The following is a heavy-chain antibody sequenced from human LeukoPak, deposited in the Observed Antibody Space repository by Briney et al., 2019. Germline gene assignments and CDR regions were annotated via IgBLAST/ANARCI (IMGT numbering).Heavy chain of an antibody. V-gene: IGHV4-59*01. J-gene: IGHJ4*02. CDR2: IYSSGST. CDR3: ARGVQFGNGYPVFDN. CDR1: GGSINSYY. D-gene: IGHD2-15*01. Sequence: SETLSLTCTVSGGSINSYYWSWIRQPPGKGLEWIGFIYSSGSTNYNPSLKSRVTMSVDMSKNQVSLELTSVTAADTAVYYCARGVQFGNGYPVFDNWGQGILVTVSS.